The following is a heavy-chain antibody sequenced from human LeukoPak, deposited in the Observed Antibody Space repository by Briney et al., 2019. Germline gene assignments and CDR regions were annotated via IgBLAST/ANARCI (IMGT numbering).Heavy chain of an antibody. Sequence: SETLSLTCTVSGCSISSYYWNWIRQSPGKGLEWIGYIYYSGSTNYNPSLESRVTISVDTSKNQFSLKLNSVIAADTAVYYCARLKYYYDNSGYYKPFDYWGQGTLVTVSS. CDR1: GCSISSYY. V-gene: IGHV4-59*01. J-gene: IGHJ4*02. CDR2: IYYSGST. CDR3: ARLKYYYDNSGYYKPFDY. D-gene: IGHD3-22*01.